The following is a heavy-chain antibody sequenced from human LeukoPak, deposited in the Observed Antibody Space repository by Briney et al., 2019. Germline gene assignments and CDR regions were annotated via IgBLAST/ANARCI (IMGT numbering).Heavy chain of an antibody. CDR2: IYYSGST. Sequence: TSETLSLTCTVSGGSISSGDYYWSWIRQPPGKGLEWIGYIYYSGSTYYNPSLKSRVTISVDTSKNQFSLKLSSVTAADTAVYYCARAVGAIDFDYWGQGTLVTVSS. J-gene: IGHJ4*02. D-gene: IGHD1-26*01. CDR1: GGSISSGDYY. CDR3: ARAVGAIDFDY. V-gene: IGHV4-30-4*08.